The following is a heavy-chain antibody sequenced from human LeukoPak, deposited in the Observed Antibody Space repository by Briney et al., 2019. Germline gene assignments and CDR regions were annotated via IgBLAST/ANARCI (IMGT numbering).Heavy chain of an antibody. CDR1: GFTFDDYA. D-gene: IGHD2-15*01. Sequence: GGSLRLSCAASGFTFDDYAMHWVRQAPGKGLEWVSGISWSSGSICYADSVKGRFTISRDNAKNPMYLQMNNLRAEDTALYYCAKEPRVAIYYCGMYVWGQGTTVTVSS. CDR3: AKEPRVAIYYCGMYV. J-gene: IGHJ6*02. CDR2: ISWSSGSI. V-gene: IGHV3-9*01.